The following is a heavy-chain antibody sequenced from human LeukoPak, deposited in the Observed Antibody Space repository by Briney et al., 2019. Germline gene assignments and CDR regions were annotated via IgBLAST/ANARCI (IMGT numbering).Heavy chain of an antibody. D-gene: IGHD5-12*01. CDR1: GFTFSSYA. CDR2: ISYDGSNK. V-gene: IGHV3-30*04. J-gene: IGHJ4*03. CDR3: AKAPVDIVATSFDY. Sequence: GGSLRLSCAASGFTFSSYAMHWVRQAPGKGLEWVAVISYDGSNKYYADSVKGRFTISRDNSKNTLYLQMNSLRAEDTAVYYCAKAPVDIVATSFDYWGQGTTVTVSS.